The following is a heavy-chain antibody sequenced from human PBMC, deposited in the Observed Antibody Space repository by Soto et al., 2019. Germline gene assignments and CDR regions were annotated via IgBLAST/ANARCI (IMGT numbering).Heavy chain of an antibody. CDR1: GGSISSSSYY. CDR2: IYYSGST. CDR3: ATDYYDSSGYYALFDY. J-gene: IGHJ4*02. D-gene: IGHD3-22*01. V-gene: IGHV4-39*01. Sequence: SETLSLTCTVSGGSISSSSYYWGWIRQPPGKGLEWIGSIYYSGSTYYNPSLKSRVTITVNTSKNQFSLKLSSVTAADTAVYYCATDYYDSSGYYALFDYWGQGTLVTVSS.